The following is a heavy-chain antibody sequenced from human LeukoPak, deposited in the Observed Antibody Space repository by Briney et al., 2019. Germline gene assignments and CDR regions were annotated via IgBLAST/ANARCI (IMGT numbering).Heavy chain of an antibody. CDR1: GFTFSLYA. J-gene: IGHJ4*02. D-gene: IGHD3-3*01. V-gene: IGHV3-23*01. CDR3: AKGPYFDFWSGGDY. Sequence: GVSLTLSCAASGFTFSLYAMNWLRQAPGRGLEWVSAISGSGGSTYYADSVKCRFTISRDKSKNTLYLQMNSLRAEDTAVYYCAKGPYFDFWSGGDYWGQGTLVTVSS. CDR2: ISGSGGST.